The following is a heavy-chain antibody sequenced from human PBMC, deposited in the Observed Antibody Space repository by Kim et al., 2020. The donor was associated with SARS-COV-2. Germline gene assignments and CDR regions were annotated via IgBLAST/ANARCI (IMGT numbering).Heavy chain of an antibody. J-gene: IGHJ4*02. V-gene: IGHV1-69*13. CDR1: GGTFSSYA. Sequence: ASVKVSCKASGGTFSSYAISWVRQAPGQGLEWMGGIIPIFGTANYAQKFQGRVTITADESTSTAYMELSSLRSEDTAVYYCARGGYSGYDCLDYWGQGTLVTVSS. D-gene: IGHD5-12*01. CDR2: IIPIFGTA. CDR3: ARGGYSGYDCLDY.